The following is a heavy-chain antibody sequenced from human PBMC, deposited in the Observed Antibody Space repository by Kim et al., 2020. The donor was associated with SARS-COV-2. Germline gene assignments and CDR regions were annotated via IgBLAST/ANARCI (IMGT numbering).Heavy chain of an antibody. CDR1: GFTFSSYS. J-gene: IGHJ6*02. D-gene: IGHD4-17*01. V-gene: IGHV3-21*01. CDR2: ISSSSSYI. CDR3: ARVSYGDYPYYYYGMDV. Sequence: GGSLRLSCAASGFTFSSYSMNWVRQAPGKGLEWVSSISSSSSYIYYADSVKGRFTISRDNAKNSLYLQMNSLRAEDTAVYYCARVSYGDYPYYYYGMDVWGQGTTVTVSS.